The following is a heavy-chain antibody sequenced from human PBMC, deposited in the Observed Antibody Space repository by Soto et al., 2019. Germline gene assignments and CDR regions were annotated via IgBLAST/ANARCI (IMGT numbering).Heavy chain of an antibody. D-gene: IGHD3-16*01. V-gene: IGHV1-18*04. Sequence: ASVKVSCKASGYTFTGYYMHWVRQAPGQGLEWMGWISPYSGNTHYASKVQGRLTMTTDTSTSTAYMDLGSLTSDDTAVYYCAMVGNYVTPTPQDVWGQGTTVTVSS. CDR1: GYTFTGYY. CDR3: AMVGNYVTPTPQDV. CDR2: ISPYSGNT. J-gene: IGHJ6*02.